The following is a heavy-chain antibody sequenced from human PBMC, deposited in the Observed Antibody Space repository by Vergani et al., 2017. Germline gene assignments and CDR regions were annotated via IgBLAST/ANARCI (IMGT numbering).Heavy chain of an antibody. CDR1: GFTVSSNY. CDR3: GGSWDYREINY. V-gene: IGHV3-53*02. J-gene: IGHJ4*02. CDR2: IYSGGST. Sequence: EVQLVETGGGLIQPGGSLRLSCAASGFTVSSNYMSWVRQAPGKGLEWVSVIYSGGSTDYADSVKGRFTISRDNSKNTLYLQMNSLRTDDTAVYYCGGSWDYREINYWGERTVVTVSS. D-gene: IGHD1-26*01.